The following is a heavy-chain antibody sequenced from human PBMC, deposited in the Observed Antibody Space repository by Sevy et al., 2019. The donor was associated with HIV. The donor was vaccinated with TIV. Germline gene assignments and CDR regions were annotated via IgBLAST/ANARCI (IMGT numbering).Heavy chain of an antibody. CDR2: ISWNSGGI. D-gene: IGHD1-26*01. V-gene: IGHV3-9*01. CDR1: GFTFNDYA. Sequence: GGSLRLSCAASGFTFNDYAMHWVRQAPGKGLEWVSGISWNSGGIGYADSVKGRFTISRDNAKNSLYLQMNSLRAEDTALYYCAKDILGGSYYYSDYWGQGTLVTVSS. J-gene: IGHJ4*02. CDR3: AKDILGGSYYYSDY.